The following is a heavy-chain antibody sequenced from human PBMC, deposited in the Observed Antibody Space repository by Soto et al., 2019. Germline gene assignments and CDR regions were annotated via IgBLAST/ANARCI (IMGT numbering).Heavy chain of an antibody. CDR3: ARGDMKGM. CDR2: INHSGST. V-gene: IGHV4-34*01. CDR1: GGSFSGYY. J-gene: IGHJ4*02. Sequence: QVQLQQWGAGLLKPSETLSLTCAVYGGSFSGYYWSWIRQPPGKGLEWIGEINHSGSTNYNPSLKSRVTISVDTSKNQFSLKLRSVTAADTAVYYCARGDMKGMWGQGTLVTVSS. D-gene: IGHD3-9*01.